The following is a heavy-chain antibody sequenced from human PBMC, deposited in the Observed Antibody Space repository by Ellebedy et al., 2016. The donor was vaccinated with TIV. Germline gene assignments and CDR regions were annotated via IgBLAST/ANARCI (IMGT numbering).Heavy chain of an antibody. CDR1: GGSISSGGYY. CDR3: ASSIFGVVMSDY. V-gene: IGHV4-31*03. D-gene: IGHD3-3*01. Sequence: SETLSLXXTVSGGSISSGGYYWSWIRQHPGKGLEWIGYIYYSGSTYYNPSLKSRVTISVDTSKNQFSLKLSSVTAADTAVYYCASSIFGVVMSDYWGQGTLVTVSS. J-gene: IGHJ4*02. CDR2: IYYSGST.